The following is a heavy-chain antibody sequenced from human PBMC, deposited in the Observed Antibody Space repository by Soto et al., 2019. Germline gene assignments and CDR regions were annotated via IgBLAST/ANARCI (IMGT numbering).Heavy chain of an antibody. Sequence: LSLTCSVSGGSASNFYWSWIRQPPGKGLEWIAYMYYTGTANYNPSFRSRVTMSVDTSKNQASLKLTSVTAADTAIYYCARSLEPSWFDPWGQGTLVPVSS. J-gene: IGHJ5*02. CDR2: MYYTGTA. CDR1: GGSASNFY. V-gene: IGHV4-59*02. CDR3: ARSLEPSWFDP.